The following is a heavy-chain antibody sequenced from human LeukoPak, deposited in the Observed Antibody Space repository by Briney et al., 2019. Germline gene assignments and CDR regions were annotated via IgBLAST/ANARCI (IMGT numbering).Heavy chain of an antibody. Sequence: TLSLTCTVSGYSIISGYSWEWIRQPPGKGLEWIGSFHYSGSTYYNPSLMSRVTISGDTSKNPFSLRLSSVTAADTAVYYCARAYCSSTSCYTEGWFDPWGQGTLVTVSS. CDR2: FHYSGST. CDR3: ARAYCSSTSCYTEGWFDP. CDR1: GYSIISGYS. J-gene: IGHJ5*02. V-gene: IGHV4-38-2*02. D-gene: IGHD2-2*02.